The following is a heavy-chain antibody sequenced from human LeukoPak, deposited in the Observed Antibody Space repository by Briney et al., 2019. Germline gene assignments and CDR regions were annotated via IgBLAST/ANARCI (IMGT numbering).Heavy chain of an antibody. Sequence: GGSLRLSCAASGFTFSSYSMNWVRQAPGKGLEWVSSISSSSSYIYYADSVKGRFTISRDNAKNSLYLQMNSLRAEDTDVYYCARDVWFGDYYYYGMDVWGKGTTVTVSS. CDR2: ISSSSSYI. D-gene: IGHD3-10*01. J-gene: IGHJ6*04. CDR3: ARDVWFGDYYYYGMDV. CDR1: GFTFSSYS. V-gene: IGHV3-21*01.